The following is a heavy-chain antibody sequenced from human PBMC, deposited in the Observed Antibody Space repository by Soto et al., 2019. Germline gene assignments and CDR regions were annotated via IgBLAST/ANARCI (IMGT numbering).Heavy chain of an antibody. CDR3: ARVSGALRYPFDY. V-gene: IGHV4-4*02. Sequence: QVQLQESGPGLVKPSGTLSLTCAVSGGSISSSNWWSWVRQPPGKGLEWIGEIYHSGGTNYNPSLKSRVTMAVDKAKNQFSLELSSVTAADTAVYYCARVSGALRYPFDYWGQGTLVTVSS. D-gene: IGHD4-17*01. CDR2: IYHSGGT. CDR1: GGSISSSNW. J-gene: IGHJ4*02.